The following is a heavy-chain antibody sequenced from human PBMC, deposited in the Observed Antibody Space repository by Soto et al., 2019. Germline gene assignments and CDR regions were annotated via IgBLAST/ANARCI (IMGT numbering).Heavy chain of an antibody. D-gene: IGHD3-3*01. CDR1: GFTFSSYA. CDR2: ISGSGDST. Sequence: GGSLRLSCAASGFTFSSYAMSWVRQAPGKGLEWVSAISGSGDSTYYADSVKGRFTISRDNSKNTLYLQMNSLRAEDTAVYYCAKCGDDFWSGYQYYYYYYMDVWGKGTTVTVSS. V-gene: IGHV3-23*01. J-gene: IGHJ6*03. CDR3: AKCGDDFWSGYQYYYYYYMDV.